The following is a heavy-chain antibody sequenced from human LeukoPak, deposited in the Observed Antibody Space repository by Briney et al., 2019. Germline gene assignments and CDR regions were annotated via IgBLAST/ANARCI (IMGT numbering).Heavy chain of an antibody. V-gene: IGHV4-34*01. Sequence: SETLSLTCAVYGGSFSGYYWSWIRQPPGKGLGRIGEINHSGSTNSNPSPTSRVTISVDTSKNQFYLKLSSVTAADTAVYYCARAYYGAGSFFDYWGQGTLVAVSS. CDR1: GGSFSGYY. CDR3: ARAYYGAGSFFDY. J-gene: IGHJ4*02. D-gene: IGHD3-10*01. CDR2: INHSGST.